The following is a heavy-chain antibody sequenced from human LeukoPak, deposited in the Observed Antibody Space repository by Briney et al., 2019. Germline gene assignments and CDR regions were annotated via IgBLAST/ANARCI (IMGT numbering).Heavy chain of an antibody. J-gene: IGHJ4*02. CDR3: ARSPTYYDFLDY. D-gene: IGHD3-3*01. Sequence: SVKLSCKASGGTLSSYAIGWVRQAPGQGLEWMGGIIPIFGTANYAQKFQGRVTITADESTSTAYMELSSLRSEDTAVYYCARSPTYYDFLDYWGQGPLVTISS. V-gene: IGHV1-69*13. CDR2: IIPIFGTA. CDR1: GGTLSSYA.